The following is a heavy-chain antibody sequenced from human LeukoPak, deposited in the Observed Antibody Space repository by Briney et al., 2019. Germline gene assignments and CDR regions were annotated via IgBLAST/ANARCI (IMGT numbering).Heavy chain of an antibody. CDR3: ARGDYNFWSGYYRLDY. J-gene: IGHJ4*02. CDR1: GFTFSSYA. Sequence: PGGSLRLSCAASGFTFSSYAMSWVRQAPGKGLEWVSAISGSGGSTYYADSVKGRFTISRDNSKNTLYLQMNSLRAEDTAVYYCARGDYNFWSGYYRLDYWGQGTLVTVSS. V-gene: IGHV3-23*01. CDR2: ISGSGGST. D-gene: IGHD3-3*01.